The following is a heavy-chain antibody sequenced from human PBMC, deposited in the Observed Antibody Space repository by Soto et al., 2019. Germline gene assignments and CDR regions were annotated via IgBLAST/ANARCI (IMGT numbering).Heavy chain of an antibody. D-gene: IGHD3-22*01. V-gene: IGHV1-58*01. Sequence: SVKVSCKASGFTFTSSAVQWVRQARGQRLEWIGWIVVGSGNTNYAQKFQERVTITRDMSTSTAYMELSSLRSEDTAVYYCAAVYYDSSGYYLPLAFDIWGQGTMVTVSS. CDR1: GFTFTSSA. CDR3: AAVYYDSSGYYLPLAFDI. J-gene: IGHJ3*02. CDR2: IVVGSGNT.